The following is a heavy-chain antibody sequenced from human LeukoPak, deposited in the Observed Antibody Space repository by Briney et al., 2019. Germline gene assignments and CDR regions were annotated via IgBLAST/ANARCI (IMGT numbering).Heavy chain of an antibody. Sequence: GGSLRLSCAASGFTFSNAWMSWVRQAPGKGPEWVGRIKSKTDGGTTDYAAPVKGRFTISRDDSKNTLYLQMNSLKTEDTAVYYCTTAYYYGSGSRGFDYWGQGTLVTVSS. J-gene: IGHJ4*02. CDR2: IKSKTDGGTT. CDR3: TTAYYYGSGSRGFDY. CDR1: GFTFSNAW. V-gene: IGHV3-15*01. D-gene: IGHD3-10*01.